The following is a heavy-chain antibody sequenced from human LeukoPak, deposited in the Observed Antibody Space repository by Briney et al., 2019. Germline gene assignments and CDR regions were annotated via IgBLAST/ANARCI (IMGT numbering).Heavy chain of an antibody. CDR2: IIPIFGTA. V-gene: IGHV1-69*06. J-gene: IGHJ3*02. D-gene: IGHD2-2*01. CDR1: GGTFGSYA. Sequence: SVKVSCKASGGTFGSYAISWVRQAPGQGLEWMGGIIPIFGTANYAQKFQGRVTITADKSTSTAYMELSSLRSEDTAVYYCARGGYCSSTSCYAIGAFDIWGQGTMVTVSS. CDR3: ARGGYCSSTSCYAIGAFDI.